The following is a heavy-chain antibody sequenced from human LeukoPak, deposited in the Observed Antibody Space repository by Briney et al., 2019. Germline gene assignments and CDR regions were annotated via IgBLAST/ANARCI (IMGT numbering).Heavy chain of an antibody. CDR2: INSDGSYT. Sequence: PGGSLRLSCAASGFTFSDYYIHWVRQAPGKGLVWVSRINSDGSYTNYADSVKGRFTISRDNANNTLYLQMNSLRAEDTAVYYCARGHSTSHYDHWGQGTLVTVSS. V-gene: IGHV3-74*01. CDR1: GFTFSDYY. D-gene: IGHD2-2*01. CDR3: ARGHSTSHYDH. J-gene: IGHJ4*02.